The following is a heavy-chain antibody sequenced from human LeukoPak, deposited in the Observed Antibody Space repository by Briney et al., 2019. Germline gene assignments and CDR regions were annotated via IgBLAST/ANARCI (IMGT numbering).Heavy chain of an antibody. D-gene: IGHD2-8*01. CDR2: INTNTGNP. CDR3: ASVPDCTNGVCYGSAAS. J-gene: IGHJ4*02. V-gene: IGHV7-4-1*02. CDR1: GYTFTSYA. Sequence: VSVKVSCKASGYTFTSYAMNWVRQAPGQGLEWMGWINTNTGNPTYAQGFTGRFVFSLDTSVSTAYLQISSLRAEDTAVYYCASVPDCTNGVCYGSAASWGQGTLVTVSS.